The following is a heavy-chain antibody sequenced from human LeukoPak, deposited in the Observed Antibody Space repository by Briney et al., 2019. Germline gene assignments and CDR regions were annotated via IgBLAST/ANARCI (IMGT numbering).Heavy chain of an antibody. CDR1: GFTFSRYR. CDR3: VKGGYSSSWSLFDY. Sequence: GRSLRLSCAASGFTFSRYRMHWVRQAPGKGLVWVSRINSDGSDTNYADSVKGRFTISRDNAKNTLYLQMNSLRAEDTAVYYCVKGGYSSSWSLFDYWGQGTLVTVSS. V-gene: IGHV3-74*01. J-gene: IGHJ4*02. CDR2: INSDGSDT. D-gene: IGHD6-13*01.